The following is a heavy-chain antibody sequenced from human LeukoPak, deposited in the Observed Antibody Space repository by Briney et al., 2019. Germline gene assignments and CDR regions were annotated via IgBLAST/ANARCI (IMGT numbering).Heavy chain of an antibody. V-gene: IGHV3-23*01. J-gene: IGHJ4*02. Sequence: GGSLRHSCAASGFTFSSYAMSWVRQAPGKGLEWVSGISGSGGSTYYADSVKGRFTISRDNSKNTLYLQMNSLRAEDTAVYYCAKELDRGIVGATPVDYWGQGTLVTVSS. CDR3: AKELDRGIVGATPVDY. CDR1: GFTFSSYA. D-gene: IGHD1-26*01. CDR2: ISGSGGST.